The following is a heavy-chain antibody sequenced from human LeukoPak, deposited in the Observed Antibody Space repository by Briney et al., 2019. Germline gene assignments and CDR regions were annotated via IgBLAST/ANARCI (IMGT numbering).Heavy chain of an antibody. CDR1: GYTFTGYY. CDR2: VNPNSGGT. J-gene: IGHJ4*02. V-gene: IGHV1-2*02. D-gene: IGHD2-2*02. CDR3: ARAPLLYEPQFDY. Sequence: GASVKVSCKASGYTFTGYYMHWVRQAPGQGLEWMGWVNPNSGGTNYAQKFQGRVTMTRDTSISTAYMELSRLTSDDTAVYYCARAPLLYEPQFDYWGQGTLVTVSS.